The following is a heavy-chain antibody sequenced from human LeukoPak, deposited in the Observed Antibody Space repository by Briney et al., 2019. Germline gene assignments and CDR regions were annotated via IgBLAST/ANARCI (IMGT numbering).Heavy chain of an antibody. J-gene: IGHJ3*01. D-gene: IGHD2/OR15-2a*01. CDR3: ARDGRALLSD. CDR2: IYSGGST. CDR1: GFTVSSNY. Sequence: PGGSLRLSCAASGFTVSSNYMSWVRQAPGKGLEWVSIIYSGGSTYYADSVKGRFIISRDNSKNTLYLQMYSLRAEGTAVYYCARDGRALLSDWGQGTMVTVSS. V-gene: IGHV3-66*01.